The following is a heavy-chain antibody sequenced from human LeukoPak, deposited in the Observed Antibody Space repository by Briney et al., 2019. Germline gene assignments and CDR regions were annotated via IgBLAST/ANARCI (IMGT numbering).Heavy chain of an antibody. J-gene: IGHJ4*02. CDR1: GFTFSSYA. V-gene: IGHV3-30*04. CDR3: ARHSSSTSPDRY. D-gene: IGHD2-2*01. CDR2: ISYDGSNK. Sequence: GRSLRLSCAASGFTFSSYAMHWVRQAPGKGLEWVAVISYDGSNKYYADSVKGRFTISRDNSKNTLYLQMNSLRAEDTAVYYCARHSSSTSPDRYWGQGTLVTVSS.